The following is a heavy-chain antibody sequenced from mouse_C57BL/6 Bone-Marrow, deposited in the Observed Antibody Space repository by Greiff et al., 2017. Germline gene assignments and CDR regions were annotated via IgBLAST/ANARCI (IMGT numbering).Heavy chain of an antibody. CDR1: GFNSKDDY. CDR3: TTDDYYPWCFDC. J-gene: IGHJ2*01. CDR2: IDPENGDT. D-gene: IGHD2-3*01. V-gene: IGHV14-4*01. Sequence: EVQLQQSGAERVRPGASVKLSCTASGFNSKDDYMHWVKQRPEQGLEWIGWIDPENGDTEYASKFQGKATITADTSSNTAYLQLSSLTSEDTAVYYCTTDDYYPWCFDCCGQGTTLSVS.